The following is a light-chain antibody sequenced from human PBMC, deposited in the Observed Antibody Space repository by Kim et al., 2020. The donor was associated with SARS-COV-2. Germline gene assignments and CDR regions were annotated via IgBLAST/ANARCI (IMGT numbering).Light chain of an antibody. J-gene: IGLJ3*02. CDR2: GKN. V-gene: IGLV3-19*02. CDR1: SLRSYY. CDR3: NSWDSSCNHGV. Sequence: SSELTQDPAVSVALGQTVRITGQGDSLRSYYASWYQQKPGQAPVRVIYGKNNRPSGIPDRFSGSSSGNTASLTITGAQAEDEADYYCNSWDSSCNHGVFGGGTKVTVL.